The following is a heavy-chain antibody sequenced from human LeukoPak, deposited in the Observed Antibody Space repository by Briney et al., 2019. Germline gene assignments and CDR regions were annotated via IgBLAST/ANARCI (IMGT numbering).Heavy chain of an antibody. V-gene: IGHV3-30*02. CDR2: IQYDGNVK. Sequence: GGSLRLSCAASGFTFSSYGMHWVRQAPGKGLEWVAFIQYDGNVKYYMDSVKGRFAISRDNSKNTLYLQMNSLRAEDTAVYYCARDYSLDYWGQGTLVTVSS. J-gene: IGHJ4*02. D-gene: IGHD4-11*01. CDR3: ARDYSLDY. CDR1: GFTFSSYG.